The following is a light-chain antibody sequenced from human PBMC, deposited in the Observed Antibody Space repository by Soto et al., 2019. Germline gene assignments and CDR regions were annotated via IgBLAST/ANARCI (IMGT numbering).Light chain of an antibody. Sequence: DIVLTQSPGTLSLSPGQRATLSCRASQNLSHNRLAWYQQKPGQAPRLLIYSSSSRTAGTPDRCSGSGTGTDFTRTISGLEPEDFAVYFCQQHDTSPGTFGQGTKVEIK. V-gene: IGKV3-20*01. CDR2: SSS. CDR1: QNLSHNR. CDR3: QQHDTSPGT. J-gene: IGKJ1*01.